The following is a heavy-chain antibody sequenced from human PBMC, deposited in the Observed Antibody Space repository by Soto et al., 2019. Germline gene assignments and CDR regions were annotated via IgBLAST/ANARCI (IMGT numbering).Heavy chain of an antibody. V-gene: IGHV1-8*01. D-gene: IGHD1-26*01. J-gene: IGHJ6*03. CDR1: GYTFSSYD. Sequence: VSVKVSCKASGYTFSSYDINWVRQATGQGLEWMGWMNPNSGNTGYVQKFQGRVTMTRNTSISTAYMELSSLRSEDTAVYFCARGYPGNYYYYYMDVWGKGTTVTVSS. CDR2: MNPNSGNT. CDR3: ARGYPGNYYYYYMDV.